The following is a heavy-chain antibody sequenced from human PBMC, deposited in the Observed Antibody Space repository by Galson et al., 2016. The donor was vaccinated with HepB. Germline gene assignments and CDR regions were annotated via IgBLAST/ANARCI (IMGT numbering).Heavy chain of an antibody. CDR3: ARGAGRLGDGQIDV. V-gene: IGHV4-59*01. D-gene: IGHD3-16*01. CDR1: GDSTTNDY. Sequence: SETLSLTCTVSGDSTTNDYWSWIWIRQPPGKGLEWIGYVHFSGRTDYSPSLKSRVAISLDTSKDQFPLKVTSVTAADTAVYYCARGAGRLGDGQIDVWGQGTTVTVSS. CDR2: VHFSGRT. J-gene: IGHJ6*02.